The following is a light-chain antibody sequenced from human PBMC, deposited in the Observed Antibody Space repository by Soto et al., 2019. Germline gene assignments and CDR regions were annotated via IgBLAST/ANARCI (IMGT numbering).Light chain of an antibody. CDR3: QFYGSSLIT. Sequence: DIVLTQSPCTLSLSPGERSSLSCRASQSVSSGHLAWYQQKPGQAPRLLIYGASSRATGIPDRFSGGGSGTGFTLTISRLEPEDSAVYYCQFYGSSLITFGQGTRREIK. J-gene: IGKJ5*01. CDR2: GAS. V-gene: IGKV3-20*01. CDR1: QSVSSGH.